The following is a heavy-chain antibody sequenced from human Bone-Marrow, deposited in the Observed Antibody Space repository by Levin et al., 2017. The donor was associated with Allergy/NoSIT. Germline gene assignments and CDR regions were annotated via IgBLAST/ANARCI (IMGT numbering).Heavy chain of an antibody. J-gene: IGHJ4*02. V-gene: IGHV3-30-3*01. CDR3: ARDPVGYSSGWSRYDY. CDR1: GSTFSTYA. D-gene: IGHD6-19*01. Sequence: GESLKISCAASGSTFSTYAMHWVRQAPGKGLEWVADISYDGNNKFYADSVKGRFTISRDNSKSTLYLQMDSLRPEDTAVYYCARDPVGYSSGWSRYDYWGQGTLVTVSS. CDR2: ISYDGNNK.